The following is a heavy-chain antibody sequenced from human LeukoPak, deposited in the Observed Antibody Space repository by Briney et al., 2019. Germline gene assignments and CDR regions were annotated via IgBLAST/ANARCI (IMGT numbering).Heavy chain of an antibody. CDR1: GGSFSGYY. V-gene: IGHV4-34*01. J-gene: IGHJ4*02. CDR2: INLGGST. Sequence: KPSEALSLTCAVYGGSFSGYYWSWIRQPPGKGLEWIGEINLGGSTNYNSSLKSRVTISVDTSKNQFSLKLSSVTAADTAVYYCARRYCGGGSCYGNFDYWGQGILVTVSS. D-gene: IGHD2-15*01. CDR3: ARRYCGGGSCYGNFDY.